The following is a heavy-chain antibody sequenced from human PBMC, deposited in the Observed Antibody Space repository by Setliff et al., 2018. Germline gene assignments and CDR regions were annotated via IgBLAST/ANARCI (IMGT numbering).Heavy chain of an antibody. V-gene: IGHV5-51*01. J-gene: IGHJ4*02. CDR3: ARLTPETDFDY. Sequence: PGESLKISCKGSGYIFTNYWIGWVRQMPGKGLEWMGAIYPGDSDTRHSPSFQGRVTISADKSISTVYLQWSSLKASDTAIYYCARLTPETDFDYWGPGTLVTVSS. CDR1: GYIFTNYW. D-gene: IGHD2-15*01. CDR2: IYPGDSDT.